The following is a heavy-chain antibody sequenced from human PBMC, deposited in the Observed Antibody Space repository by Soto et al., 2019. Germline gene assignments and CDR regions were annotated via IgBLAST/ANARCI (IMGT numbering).Heavy chain of an antibody. D-gene: IGHD3-10*01. J-gene: IGHJ4*02. CDR3: ARDLSSLWFGELSPDY. CDR1: GYTFTSYA. Sequence: ASVKVSCKASGYTFTSYAMHWVRQAPGQGLEWMGWINAGNGNTKYSQKFQGRVTITRDTSASTAYMELSSLRSEDTAVYYCARDLSSLWFGELSPDYWGQGTLVTVSS. CDR2: INAGNGNT. V-gene: IGHV1-3*01.